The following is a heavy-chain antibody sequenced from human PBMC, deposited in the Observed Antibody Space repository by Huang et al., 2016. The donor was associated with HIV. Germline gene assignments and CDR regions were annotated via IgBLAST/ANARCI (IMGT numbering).Heavy chain of an antibody. Sequence: QVQLVESGGGVVQPGRSLRLSCAASGFPFNNPAMHWVRQDPGKWLDWVTIISNDGSNNYYADSVKGRFTISRDSSKSTLFLHMTSLRTEDTAVYYCARAKDTWDAYDIWGQGTMVIVSS. J-gene: IGHJ3*02. CDR1: GFPFNNPA. CDR3: ARAKDTWDAYDI. D-gene: IGHD5-18*01. V-gene: IGHV3-30-3*01. CDR2: ISNDGSNN.